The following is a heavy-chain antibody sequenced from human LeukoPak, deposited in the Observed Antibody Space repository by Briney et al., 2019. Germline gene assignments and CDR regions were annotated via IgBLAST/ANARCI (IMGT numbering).Heavy chain of an antibody. CDR1: GGSFSGYY. CDR3: ARAGRSGYCSSTSCYTLRGWFDP. CDR2: INHRGST. Sequence: SETLSFTCAVYGGSFSGYYWSWIRQPPGKGLEWIGEINHRGSTNYNPSLKSRVTISVDRSKNQFSLKLSSVTAADTAVYYCARAGRSGYCSSTSCYTLRGWFDPWGQGTLVTVSS. J-gene: IGHJ5*02. V-gene: IGHV4-34*01. D-gene: IGHD2-2*02.